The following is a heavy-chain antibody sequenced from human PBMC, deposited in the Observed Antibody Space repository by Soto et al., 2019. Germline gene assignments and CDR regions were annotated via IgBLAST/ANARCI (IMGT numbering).Heavy chain of an antibody. J-gene: IGHJ6*01. CDR2: IAYHGSSS. Sequence: EVQLVESGGGLVQPGGSLTLSCAVSGFSFSTYAMHWVRRPPGRGLEFVSVIAYHGSSSFYADSLKGRFTVSRDNSRNTLYLHMNDLRPEDSAMYYCVKDRTPNWNYPGMDVW. V-gene: IGHV3-64D*08. CDR3: VKDRTPNWNYPGMDV. D-gene: IGHD1-7*01. CDR1: GFSFSTYA.